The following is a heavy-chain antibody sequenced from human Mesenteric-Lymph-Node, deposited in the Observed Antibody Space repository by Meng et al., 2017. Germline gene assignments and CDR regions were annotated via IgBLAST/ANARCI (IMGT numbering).Heavy chain of an antibody. Sequence: ASVKVSCKASGYTFTGYYMHWVRQAPGQGLEWMGRINPNSGGTNYAQKFQGRVTMTRDTSISTAYMELSRLRSDDTAVYYCARDYYYDSSGRGVIDYWGQGTLVTVSS. CDR1: GYTFTGYY. J-gene: IGHJ4*02. V-gene: IGHV1-2*06. CDR3: ARDYYYDSSGRGVIDY. CDR2: INPNSGGT. D-gene: IGHD3-22*01.